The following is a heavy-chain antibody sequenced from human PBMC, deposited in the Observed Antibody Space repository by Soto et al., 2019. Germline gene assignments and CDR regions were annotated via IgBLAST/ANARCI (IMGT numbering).Heavy chain of an antibody. CDR2: IYYSGST. CDR1: GGSISSYY. V-gene: IGHV4-59*01. Sequence: SETLSLTCTVAGGSISSYYWSWIRQPTGKGLEWIGYIYYSGSTNYNPSLKSRVTISVDTSKNQFSLKLSSVTAADTAVYYCARVQFEVNSGYEENYYYYGMDVWGQGTTVTVSS. J-gene: IGHJ6*02. CDR3: ARVQFEVNSGYEENYYYYGMDV. D-gene: IGHD5-12*01.